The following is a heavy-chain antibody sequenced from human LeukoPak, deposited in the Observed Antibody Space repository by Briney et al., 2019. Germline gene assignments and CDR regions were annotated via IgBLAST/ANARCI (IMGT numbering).Heavy chain of an antibody. CDR3: AKDIGGAVAGINRFDP. V-gene: IGHV3-9*01. CDR2: ISWNSGSI. J-gene: IGHJ5*02. CDR1: GFTFDDYA. D-gene: IGHD6-19*01. Sequence: SLRLSCAASGFTFDDYAMRWGWQAPGEGLGWGSGISWNSGSIGYAASVKGRFTISRDNAKNSLYLQVHSLRAEDTALYYCAKDIGGAVAGINRFDPWGQGTLVTVSS.